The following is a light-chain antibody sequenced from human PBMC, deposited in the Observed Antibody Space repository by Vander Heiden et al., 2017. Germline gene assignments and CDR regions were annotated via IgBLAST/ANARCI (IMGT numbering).Light chain of an antibody. CDR2: DVS. J-gene: IGLJ2*01. CDR1: SSDVGGYNY. CDR3: SSYTSSSTVV. V-gene: IGLV2-14*01. Sequence: QSALTQPASVSGAPGHSITVSCTRTSSDVGGYNYVSWYQQHPAKSPKLMIYDVSNRPSGVSTRCSGSKSGNTASLTISGLQAEDEADYYCSSYTSSSTVVFGGGTKLTVL.